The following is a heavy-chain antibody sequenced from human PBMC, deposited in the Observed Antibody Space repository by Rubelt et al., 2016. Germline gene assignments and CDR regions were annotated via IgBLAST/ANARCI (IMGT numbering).Heavy chain of an antibody. CDR2: IYYSGST. CDR3: AGLVSSDSRWGLIYYYYYGMDV. Sequence: ESGPGLVKPSETLSLTCTVSGGSISSYYWSWIRQPPGKGLEWIGSIYYSGSTYYNPSLKSRVTISVDTSKNQFSLKLSSVTAADTAVYYCAGLVSSDSRWGLIYYYYYGMDVWGQGTTVTVSS. D-gene: IGHD6-6*01. J-gene: IGHJ6*02. V-gene: IGHV4-39*07. CDR1: GGSISSYY.